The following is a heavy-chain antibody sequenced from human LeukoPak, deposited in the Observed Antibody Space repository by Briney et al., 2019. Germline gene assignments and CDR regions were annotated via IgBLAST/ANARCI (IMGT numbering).Heavy chain of an antibody. V-gene: IGHV3-23*01. CDR1: GFTFSSYS. CDR2: ISGSGGST. J-gene: IGHJ4*02. D-gene: IGHD6-13*01. Sequence: GGSLRLSCAASGFTFSSYSMNWVRQAPGKGLEWVSAISGSGGSTYYADSVKGRFTISRDNSKNTLYLQMNSLRAEDTAVYYCAKLGNIAAAGDYWGQGTLVTVSS. CDR3: AKLGNIAAAGDY.